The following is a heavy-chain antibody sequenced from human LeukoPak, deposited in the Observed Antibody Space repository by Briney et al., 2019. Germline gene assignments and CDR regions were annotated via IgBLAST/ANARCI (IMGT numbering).Heavy chain of an antibody. Sequence: GESLKISCQGSGYTFSNYWIGWVRQMPGKGLEWMGIIYPSDSDSRSSPSFRGQVTISADKSISTAYLQWSSLKASDTAMYYCARRFSAAAGFDIWGQGTMVTVPS. V-gene: IGHV5-51*01. D-gene: IGHD6-13*01. CDR3: ARRFSAAAGFDI. J-gene: IGHJ3*02. CDR2: IYPSDSDS. CDR1: GYTFSNYW.